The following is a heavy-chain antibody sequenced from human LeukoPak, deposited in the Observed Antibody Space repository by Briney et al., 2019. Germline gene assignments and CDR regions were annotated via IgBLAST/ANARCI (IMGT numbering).Heavy chain of an antibody. V-gene: IGHV3-9*01. Sequence: GRSLRLSCAAPGFTFDDYAMHWVRQAPGKGLEWVSGISWNSGSIGYADSVKGRFTISRDNAKNSLYLQMNSLRAEDTALYYCAKARDGLIGDAFDIWGQGTMVTVSS. CDR1: GFTFDDYA. CDR3: AKARDGLIGDAFDI. D-gene: IGHD5-24*01. J-gene: IGHJ3*02. CDR2: ISWNSGSI.